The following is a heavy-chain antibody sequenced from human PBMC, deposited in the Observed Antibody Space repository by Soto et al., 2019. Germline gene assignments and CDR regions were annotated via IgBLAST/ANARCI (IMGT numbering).Heavy chain of an antibody. CDR1: GFTFSDDY. V-gene: IGHV3-11*01. J-gene: IGHJ6*02. D-gene: IGHD3-10*01. Sequence: QVQLVGSGGGLVKPGGSLRLSCAASGFTFSDDYMAWIRQAPGKGLEYVSYISRDGDSMDYADSVKGRFNISRANVKNSLSLQINSLGAEDTAVYYSTRPNGESIHYYDCMDVWGQGTTVTVSS. CDR3: TRPNGESIHYYDCMDV. CDR2: ISRDGDSM.